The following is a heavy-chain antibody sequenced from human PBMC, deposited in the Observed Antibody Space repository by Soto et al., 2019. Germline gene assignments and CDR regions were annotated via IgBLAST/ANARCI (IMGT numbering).Heavy chain of an antibody. CDR3: ARIIGYCRNNDCSWTFDI. Sequence: PKISCKTSGYSFISYWVAWVRQKPGKGLEWVRTFYPGDSTSTYSPSFQGQVTISVDKSISTAYLHLSSLKASDTAMYYCARIIGYCRNNDCSWTFDIWGQGTTVTVSS. J-gene: IGHJ3*02. D-gene: IGHD2-2*03. V-gene: IGHV5-51*01. CDR2: FYPGDSTS. CDR1: GYSFISYW.